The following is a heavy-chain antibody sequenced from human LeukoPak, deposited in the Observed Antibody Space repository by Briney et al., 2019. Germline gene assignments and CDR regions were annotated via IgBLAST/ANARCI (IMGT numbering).Heavy chain of an antibody. V-gene: IGHV3-11*01. D-gene: IGHD4-17*01. CDR2: VSSSGIIK. Sequence: GGSLRLSCAASGFTVSSNYMSWVRQAPGKGLEWIAYVSSSGIIKYYPDSVKGRFTISRDNAKNSLSLQMNSLTAEDTAVYYCVRWSPSTVTYDYWGQGTLVTVSS. CDR1: GFTVSSNY. CDR3: VRWSPSTVTYDY. J-gene: IGHJ4*02.